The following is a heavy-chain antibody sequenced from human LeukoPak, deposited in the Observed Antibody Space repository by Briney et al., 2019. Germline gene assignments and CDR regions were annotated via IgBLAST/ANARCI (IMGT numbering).Heavy chain of an antibody. Sequence: SVKVSFKSSGFGFTMCYIYWGRQPPGQGLELKGMANPGDGATTYSQRFRVRVTVTRDMPTTTVYMDLRVMRSEDTAVFSCARQKKGGLTGSLGGLFASYYTYYYMDVWGRGTTVTVSS. CDR2: ANPGDGAT. D-gene: IGHD1-26*01. CDR1: GFGFTMCY. CDR3: ARQKKGGLTGSLGGLFASYYTYYYMDV. J-gene: IGHJ6*03. V-gene: IGHV1-46*01.